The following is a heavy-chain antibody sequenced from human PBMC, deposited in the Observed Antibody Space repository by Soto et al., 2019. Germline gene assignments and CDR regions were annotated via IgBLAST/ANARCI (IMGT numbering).Heavy chain of an antibody. D-gene: IGHD4-17*01. CDR2: IYDTEST. Sequence: SETLSLTCSVSGGSISSYYYWSWIRQSPGKGLEWIGYIYDTESTYYNPSLKSRVTISVDRSKNQFSLKLSSVTAADTAVYYCARGGKTVTTFDYWGQGTLVTVSS. J-gene: IGHJ4*02. CDR1: GGSISSYY. V-gene: IGHV4-59*12. CDR3: ARGGKTVTTFDY.